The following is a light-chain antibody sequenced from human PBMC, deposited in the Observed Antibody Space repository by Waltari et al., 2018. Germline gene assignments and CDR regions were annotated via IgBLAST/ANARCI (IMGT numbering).Light chain of an antibody. CDR1: QSIKSIY. V-gene: IGKV3-20*01. J-gene: IGKJ4*01. Sequence: EIVLTQSPGTLSLSPGERATLSCRASQSIKSIYLAWYQQKPAQAPRLLIYGASSRATGIPDRFSCSGSATDFTCTFSRLEPEDFAVYYCQHYGASPTITFGGGTKVEIK. CDR2: GAS. CDR3: QHYGASPTIT.